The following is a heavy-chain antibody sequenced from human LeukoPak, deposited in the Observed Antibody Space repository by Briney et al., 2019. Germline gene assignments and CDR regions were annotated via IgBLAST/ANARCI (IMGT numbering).Heavy chain of an antibody. D-gene: IGHD2-15*01. J-gene: IGHJ4*02. CDR1: GFTFSSYS. CDR3: ASFCSGGSCYSEEIYDY. V-gene: IGHV3-48*04. Sequence: GGSLRLSCAASGFTFSSYSMNWVRQAPGKGLEWVSYISSSSSTIYYADSVKGRFTISRDSAKNSLYLQMNSLRAEDTAVYYCASFCSGGSCYSEEIYDYWGQGTLVTVSS. CDR2: ISSSSSTI.